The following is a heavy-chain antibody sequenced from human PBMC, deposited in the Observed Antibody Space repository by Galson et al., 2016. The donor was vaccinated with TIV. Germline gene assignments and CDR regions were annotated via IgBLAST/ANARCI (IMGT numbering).Heavy chain of an antibody. J-gene: IGHJ4*02. Sequence: SVKVSCKVSGYTLSDLSMHWVRQAPGKGLEWMGGFDPENDRAIYAQRFKGRVTMTDDTSTDTSSLELRRLRSDDPAVSFCATARLGIFNYFDSWGQGILVTVSS. V-gene: IGHV1-24*01. CDR2: FDPENDRA. CDR3: ATARLGIFNYFDS. CDR1: GYTLSDLS. D-gene: IGHD7-27*01.